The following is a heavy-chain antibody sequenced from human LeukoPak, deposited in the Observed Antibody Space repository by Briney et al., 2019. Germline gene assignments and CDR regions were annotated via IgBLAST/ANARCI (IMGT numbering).Heavy chain of an antibody. CDR2: ISAYNGHT. CDR3: ARDSILWFGESAPFDY. D-gene: IGHD3-10*01. V-gene: IGHV1-18*01. J-gene: IGHJ4*02. CDR1: GYSFTSFG. Sequence: ASVKVSCKASGYSFTSFGISWVRQVPGQGLEWMGWISAYNGHTNSAQKLQGRVTMTTDTSTNTAYMELRSLRSDDTAVYYCARDSILWFGESAPFDYWGQGTLVTVSS.